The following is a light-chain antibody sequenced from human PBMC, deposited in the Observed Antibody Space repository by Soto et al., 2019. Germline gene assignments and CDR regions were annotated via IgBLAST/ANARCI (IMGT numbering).Light chain of an antibody. Sequence: QSVLTQPPSVSAAPGRKVTISCSGSSSNIGGNSVSWYQQLPGTAPKLLIYDDNKRPSGIPDRFSGSKSGTSAPLGITGFQTGDEADYYCGSWDSSLSAYVFGTGTKVTVL. J-gene: IGLJ1*01. CDR2: DDN. V-gene: IGLV1-51*01. CDR3: GSWDSSLSAYV. CDR1: SSNIGGNS.